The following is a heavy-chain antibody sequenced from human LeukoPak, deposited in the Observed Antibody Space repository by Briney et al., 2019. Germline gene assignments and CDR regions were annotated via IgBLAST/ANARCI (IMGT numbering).Heavy chain of an antibody. CDR3: ARGRVLQS. CDR1: GGSFSGYY. Sequence: PSETLSLTCAVYGGSFSGYYWSWIRQPPGKGLEWIGEINHSGSTNYNPSLKSRVTMSVDTSKNQFSLKLSSVTAADTAVYYCARGRVLQSWGQGTLVTVSS. CDR2: INHSGST. J-gene: IGHJ4*02. V-gene: IGHV4-34*01. D-gene: IGHD6-19*01.